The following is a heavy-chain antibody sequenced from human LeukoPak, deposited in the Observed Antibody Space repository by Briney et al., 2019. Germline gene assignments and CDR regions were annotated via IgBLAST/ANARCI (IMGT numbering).Heavy chain of an antibody. D-gene: IGHD3-10*01. CDR3: ARGKVQGVIFDY. Sequence: SETLSLTCTVSGGSISSYYWSWIRQPPGKVLEWIGYIYYSGSTNYNPSLKSRVTISVDTSKNQFSLKLSSVTAADTAVYYCARGKVQGVIFDYWGQGTLVTVSS. CDR1: GGSISSYY. V-gene: IGHV4-59*01. CDR2: IYYSGST. J-gene: IGHJ4*02.